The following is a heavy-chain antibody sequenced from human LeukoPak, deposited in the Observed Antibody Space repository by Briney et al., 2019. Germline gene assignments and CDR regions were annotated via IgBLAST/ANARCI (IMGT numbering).Heavy chain of an antibody. CDR3: ARTYYYDRGWFDP. Sequence: SETLSLTCTVSGGSISSSSYYWAWIRQPPGKGLEWIGSIYYSGSTYYNPSLKSRVTISVDTSKNQFSLKLSSVTAADTAVYYCARTYYYDRGWFDPWGQGTLVTVSS. D-gene: IGHD3-22*01. CDR1: GGSISSSSYY. J-gene: IGHJ5*02. V-gene: IGHV4-39*01. CDR2: IYYSGST.